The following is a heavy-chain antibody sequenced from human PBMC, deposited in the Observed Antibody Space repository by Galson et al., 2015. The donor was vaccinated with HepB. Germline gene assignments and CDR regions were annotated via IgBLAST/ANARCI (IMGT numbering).Heavy chain of an antibody. V-gene: IGHV1-2*06. CDR3: ARGPYYDSSGYQDY. J-gene: IGHJ4*02. CDR1: GYTFTGYY. Sequence: SVKVSCKASGYTFTGYYMHWVRQAPGQGLEWVGRINPNSGGTNYAQKFQGRVTMTRDTSISTAYMELSRLRSDDTAVYYCARGPYYDSSGYQDYWGQGTLVTVSS. CDR2: INPNSGGT. D-gene: IGHD3-22*01.